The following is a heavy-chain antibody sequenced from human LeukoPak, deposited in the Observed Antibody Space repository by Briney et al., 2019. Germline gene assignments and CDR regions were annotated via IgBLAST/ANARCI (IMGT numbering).Heavy chain of an antibody. V-gene: IGHV3-33*08. CDR3: ARDDGVDAFDI. D-gene: IGHD3-16*01. J-gene: IGHJ3*02. CDR2: IWYDGGNK. Sequence: GGSLRLSCAASGFTFSSYSMNWVRQAPGKGLEWVAVIWYDGGNKYYADSVKGRFTISRDNSKNTAYLQMNSLRAEDTAVYYCARDDGVDAFDIWGQGTMVTVSS. CDR1: GFTFSSYS.